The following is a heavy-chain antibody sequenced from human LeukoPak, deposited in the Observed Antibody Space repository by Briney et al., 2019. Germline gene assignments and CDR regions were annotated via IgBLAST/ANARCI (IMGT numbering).Heavy chain of an antibody. J-gene: IGHJ4*02. V-gene: IGHV3-21*01. D-gene: IGHD2-15*01. Sequence: GGSLRLSCAASGFTFSSYSMNWVRQAPGKGLEWVSSISSSSSYIYYADSVKGRFTISRDNAKNSLYLQMNSLRAEDTAVYYCVSTLKGVAAPFDYWGQGTLVTVSS. CDR3: VSTLKGVAAPFDY. CDR1: GFTFSSYS. CDR2: ISSSSSYI.